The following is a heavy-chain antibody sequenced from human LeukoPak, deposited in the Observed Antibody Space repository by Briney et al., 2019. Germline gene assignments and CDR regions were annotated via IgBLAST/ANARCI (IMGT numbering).Heavy chain of an antibody. V-gene: IGHV3-11*04. CDR3: ARPRYCSSNSCYEDAFDI. J-gene: IGHJ3*02. D-gene: IGHD2-2*01. CDR1: GFTFSDYY. CDR2: ISSSGSTI. Sequence: GGSLRLSCAASGFTFSDYYMSWIRQAPGKGLEWLSYISSSGSTIYYADSAKGRFTISRDNAKKSQYMQMNSLRAEDTAVYYCARPRYCSSNSCYEDAFDIWGHGTMVTVSS.